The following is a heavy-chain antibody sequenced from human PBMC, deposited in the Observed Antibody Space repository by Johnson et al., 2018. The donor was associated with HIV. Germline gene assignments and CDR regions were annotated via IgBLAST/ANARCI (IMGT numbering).Heavy chain of an antibody. Sequence: EQLVESGGGVVRPGGSLRLSCAASGFTFDDYGMSWVRQAPGKGLAWVSGINWNGGSTGYADSVKGRFTISRDNSKNTLYLQMNSLRAEDTAVYYCARYMVRGGDAFDIWGQGTMVTVSS. J-gene: IGHJ3*02. V-gene: IGHV3-20*04. CDR1: GFTFDDYG. D-gene: IGHD3-10*01. CDR3: ARYMVRGGDAFDI. CDR2: INWNGGST.